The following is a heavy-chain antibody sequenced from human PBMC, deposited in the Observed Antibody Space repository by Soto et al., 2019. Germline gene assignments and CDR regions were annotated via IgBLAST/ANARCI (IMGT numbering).Heavy chain of an antibody. V-gene: IGHV4-59*08. CDR1: GGSISSYY. J-gene: IGHJ6*02. Sequence: QVQLQESGPGLVKPSETLSLSCTVSGGSISSYYWSWFRQSPGKRMEWIGYVHHSWGSSYNPSLQGRVAISLDPSKSQFSLKVTSVTATDPAVYYCARQGFGPLHGLVDVWGQGTTVTVSS. CDR3: ARQGFGPLHGLVDV. D-gene: IGHD3-10*01. CDR2: VHHSWGS.